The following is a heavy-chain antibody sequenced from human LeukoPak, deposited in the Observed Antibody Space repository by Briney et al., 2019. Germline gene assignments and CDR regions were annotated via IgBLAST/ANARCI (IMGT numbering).Heavy chain of an antibody. Sequence: GGSLRLSCAASGFTFSSYWMHWVRQAPGKGLVWVSRINSDGSSTSYADSVKGRFTISRDNAKNTLYLQMNSLRAEDTAVYYCAKSITISKVNWFDPWGQGTLVTVFS. J-gene: IGHJ5*02. CDR3: AKSITISKVNWFDP. CDR2: INSDGSST. V-gene: IGHV3-74*01. CDR1: GFTFSSYW. D-gene: IGHD3-3*01.